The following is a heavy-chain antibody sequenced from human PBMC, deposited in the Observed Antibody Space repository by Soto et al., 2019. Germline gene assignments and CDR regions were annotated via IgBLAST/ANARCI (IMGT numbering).Heavy chain of an antibody. V-gene: IGHV3-21*01. J-gene: IGHJ4*02. Sequence: EVQLGDSGGGLVKPGGSLRLSCAASGFTFSTYSMNVVRQAPVKGLEWVSSISSDISNISYADSVKGRFTISRDNAKNSLFLQMSSLRAEATAVYHCVASSRYYDFRSGYQGDFDYWGQGTLVTVSS. CDR2: ISSDISNI. D-gene: IGHD3-3*01. CDR1: GFTFSTYS. CDR3: VASSRYYDFRSGYQGDFDY.